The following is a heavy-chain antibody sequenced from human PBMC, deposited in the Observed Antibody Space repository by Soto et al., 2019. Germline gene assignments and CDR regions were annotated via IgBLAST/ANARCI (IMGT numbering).Heavy chain of an antibody. CDR1: GFTFSSYA. V-gene: IGHV3-23*01. CDR3: AKDGLRITMIVVAQFVY. J-gene: IGHJ4*01. D-gene: IGHD3-22*01. CDR2: ISGSGGST. Sequence: EVQLLESGGGLVQPGGSLRLSCAASGFTFSSYAMIWVRQAPGKGLEWGSAISGSGGSTYYADSVKGRFTISRDNSKNTLYLQMHSGRAEDTALYYCAKDGLRITMIVVAQFVYWGQGTLVTVSS.